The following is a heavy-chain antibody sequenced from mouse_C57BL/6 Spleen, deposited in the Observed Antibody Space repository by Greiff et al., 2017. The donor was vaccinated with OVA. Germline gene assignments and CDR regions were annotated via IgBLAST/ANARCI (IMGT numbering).Heavy chain of an antibody. J-gene: IGHJ2*01. CDR3: ARSRDWFDY. CDR2: IYWDDAK. Sequence: QVTLKVCGPGILQSSQTLSLTCSFSGFSLSTSGMGVSWLSPPSGMGLVWLAHIYWDDAKRYNPSLKSRLTISKDTSRNQVFLKITSVDTADTATYYCARSRDWFDYWGQGTTLTVSS. D-gene: IGHD3-3*01. CDR1: GFSLSTSGMG. V-gene: IGHV8-12*01.